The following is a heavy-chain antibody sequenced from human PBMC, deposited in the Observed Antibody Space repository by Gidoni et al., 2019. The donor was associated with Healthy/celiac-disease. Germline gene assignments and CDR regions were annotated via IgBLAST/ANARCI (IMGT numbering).Heavy chain of an antibody. CDR3: VTDPGSSGFGY. Sequence: EVQLVESGGGLVQPGGSLRLSCSASVFTFSSYAMHWVRQAPGKGLEYVSAISSNGGSTYYADSVKGRFTISRDNSKNTLYLQRSSLRAEDTAVYYCVTDPGSSGFGYWGQGTLVTVSS. CDR2: ISSNGGST. V-gene: IGHV3-64D*06. CDR1: VFTFSSYA. D-gene: IGHD6-6*01. J-gene: IGHJ4*02.